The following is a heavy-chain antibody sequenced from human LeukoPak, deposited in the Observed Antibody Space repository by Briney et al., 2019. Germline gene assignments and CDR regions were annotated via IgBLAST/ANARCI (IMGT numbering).Heavy chain of an antibody. CDR3: AKGVAAFGGVIVIPTGYFDL. CDR2: ISGSGGGT. J-gene: IGHJ2*01. D-gene: IGHD3-16*02. CDR1: VLTFSSYA. Sequence: GGSLRLSSAASVLTFSSYAISWVRQTPRKGLEWVSAISGSGGGTSYADSVKGRFTISRDNSKITRYLQMNSLRAEDTAVYYCAKGVAAFGGVIVIPTGYFDLWGRGTLVTVSS. V-gene: IGHV3-23*01.